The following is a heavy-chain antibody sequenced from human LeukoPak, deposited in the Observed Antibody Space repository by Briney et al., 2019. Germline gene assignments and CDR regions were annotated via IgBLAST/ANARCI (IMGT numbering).Heavy chain of an antibody. CDR2: ISSSSSYI. V-gene: IGHV3-21*01. Sequence: GGSLRLSCAASGFTFSSYSMNWVRQAPGKGLEWVSSISSSSSYIYYADSVKGRFTISRDNAKNSLYLQMNSLRAEDTAVYYCARVEGYSYGYVSYYWGQGTLVTVSS. CDR3: ARVEGYSYGYVSYY. CDR1: GFTFSSYS. D-gene: IGHD5-18*01. J-gene: IGHJ4*02.